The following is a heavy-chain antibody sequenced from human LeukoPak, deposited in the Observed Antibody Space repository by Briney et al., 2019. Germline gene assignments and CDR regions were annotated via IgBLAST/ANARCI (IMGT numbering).Heavy chain of an antibody. CDR1: GGSISSCHYY. J-gene: IGHJ4*02. CDR2: SYTSGST. Sequence: SQTLSLTCTVSGGSISSCHYYWSWIPQPAGKVLEWIGRSYTSGSTNYNPSHKSRFTISVDTSKNQFSLMLSSVTAADTAVYYCARDRGGYSGYDFYFDYWGQGTLVTVSS. CDR3: ARDRGGYSGYDFYFDY. D-gene: IGHD5-12*01. V-gene: IGHV4-61*02.